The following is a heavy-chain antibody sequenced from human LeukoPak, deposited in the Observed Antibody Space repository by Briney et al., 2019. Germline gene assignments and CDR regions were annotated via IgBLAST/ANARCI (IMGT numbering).Heavy chain of an antibody. CDR3: ATRSSTLAAARCFDD. CDR1: GESFSAYF. V-gene: IGHV4-34*01. Sequence: KPSETLSLTCAVHGESFSAYFWSWIRQVPGKGLEWIGEIDHRGSSNYNPPLKSRATISVDTSKNHFSLSLTSVTAADTAVYYCATRSSTLAAARCFDDWGQGTVVTVSS. CDR2: IDHRGSS. J-gene: IGHJ4*03. D-gene: IGHD6-6*01.